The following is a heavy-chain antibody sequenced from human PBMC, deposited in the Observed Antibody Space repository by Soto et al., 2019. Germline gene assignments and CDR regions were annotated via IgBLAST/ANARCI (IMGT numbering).Heavy chain of an antibody. CDR3: ARVIARHYYDSRKVLSGMDV. V-gene: IGHV1-69*01. D-gene: IGHD3-22*01. CDR1: GGTFSSYA. Sequence: QVQLVQSGAEVKKPGSSVKVSCKASGGTFSSYAISWVRQAPGQGLEWMGGIIPIFGTANYAPKFQGRVTITADESTSKAYLELSSLRSEDTAVYYCARVIARHYYDSRKVLSGMDVWGQGTTVTVSS. J-gene: IGHJ6*02. CDR2: IIPIFGTA.